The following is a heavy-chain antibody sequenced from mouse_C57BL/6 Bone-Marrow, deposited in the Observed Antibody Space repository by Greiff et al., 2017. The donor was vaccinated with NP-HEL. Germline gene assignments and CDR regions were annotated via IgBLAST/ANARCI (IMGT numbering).Heavy chain of an antibody. V-gene: IGHV1-18*01. CDR1: GYTFTDYN. D-gene: IGHD1-1*01. CDR2: ITPNNGGT. J-gene: IGHJ3*01. Sequence: EVQLQESGPELVKPGASVKIPCKASGYTFTDYNLDWVKQSHGKSLEWIGDITPNNGGTIYNQKFKGTATLTVDKSSSTAYMKLRSLTSEDTAVYYCARWGYYGPWFADWGQGTKVTVSA. CDR3: ARWGYYGPWFAD.